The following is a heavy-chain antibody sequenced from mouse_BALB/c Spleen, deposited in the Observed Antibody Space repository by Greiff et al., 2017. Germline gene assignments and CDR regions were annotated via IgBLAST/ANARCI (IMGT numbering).Heavy chain of an antibody. CDR3: ARGGDYYYGSSYAMDY. J-gene: IGHJ4*01. CDR2: ISSGGSYT. CDR1: GFTFSSYA. V-gene: IGHV5-9-4*01. D-gene: IGHD1-1*01. Sequence: EVMLVESGGGLVKPGGSLKLSCAASGFTFSSYAMSWVRQSPEKRLEWVAEISSGGSYTYYPDTVTGRFTISRDNAKNTLYLEMSSLRSEDTAMYYCARGGDYYYGSSYAMDYWGQGTSVTVSS.